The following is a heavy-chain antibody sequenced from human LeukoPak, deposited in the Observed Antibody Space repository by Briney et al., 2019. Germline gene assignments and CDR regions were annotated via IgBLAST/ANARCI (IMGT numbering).Heavy chain of an antibody. CDR1: GIPFEDAW. CDR2: ITKDGTT. D-gene: IGHD4/OR15-4a*01. J-gene: IGHJ4*02. Sequence: KPGESLRLSCVLSGIPFEDAWMSWVRQPPGKGLEWVGRITKDGTTDYATPVKGRFTISRDNSKTTFYLQMNSLTTDDTSIYYCTWMSTVLTVDYWGQGTLVTVSS. CDR3: TWMSTVLTVDY. V-gene: IGHV3-15*01.